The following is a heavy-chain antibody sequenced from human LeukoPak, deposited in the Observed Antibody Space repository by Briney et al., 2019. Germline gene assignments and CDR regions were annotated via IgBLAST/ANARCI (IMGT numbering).Heavy chain of an antibody. J-gene: IGHJ6*03. Sequence: ASVKVSCKASGYTFTSYYMHWVRQAPGQGLEWMGIINPSGGSTSYAQKFQGRVTMTRDTSIVYMELSSLRSEDTAVYYCARGGGVVLRSYMDVWGKGTTVTISS. CDR1: GYTFTSYY. V-gene: IGHV1-46*01. D-gene: IGHD3-3*01. CDR3: ARGGGVVLRSYMDV. CDR2: INPSGGST.